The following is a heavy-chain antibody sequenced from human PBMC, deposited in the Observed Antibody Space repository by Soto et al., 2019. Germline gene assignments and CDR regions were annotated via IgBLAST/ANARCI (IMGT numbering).Heavy chain of an antibody. Sequence: QMQLVQSGAEVKKPGSSVRVSCEASGGTHPISWVRQAPGQGLEWVGGIVPMFGGTNYAQKFQGRVTITADRSTNTVYLEMSSLRSEDTAVYYCARKGAAASWPHGFDMWGQGTRVIVSS. CDR3: ARKGAAASWPHGFDM. J-gene: IGHJ3*02. D-gene: IGHD2-2*01. CDR2: IVPMFGGT. V-gene: IGHV1-69*06. CDR1: GGTHP.